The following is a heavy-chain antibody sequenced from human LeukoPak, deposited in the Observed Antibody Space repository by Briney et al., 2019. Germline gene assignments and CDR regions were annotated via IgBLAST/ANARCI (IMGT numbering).Heavy chain of an antibody. V-gene: IGHV1-46*01. CDR3: ARRGRGVASGYDY. CDR1: GYTFTNYF. J-gene: IGHJ4*02. D-gene: IGHD3-3*01. Sequence: ASVKVSCKASGYTFTNYFMHWVRQAPGQGLEWMGIFNPSGGSTTYAQKFQGRVTMTTDTSTSTAYMELRSLRSDDTAVYYCARRGRGVASGYDYWGQGTLVTVSS. CDR2: FNPSGGST.